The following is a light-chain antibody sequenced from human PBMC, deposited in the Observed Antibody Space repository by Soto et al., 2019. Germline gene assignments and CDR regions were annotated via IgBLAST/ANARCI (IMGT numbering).Light chain of an antibody. CDR3: MQASHWPWT. V-gene: IGKV2-30*02. Sequence: DVVMTQSPLSLPVTLGQPASISCRSSQSLVHSDGNTYLSWFQQRPGQSPRRLVYKVSTRDSGVPGRFSGSGSGTDFTLKISRVEAEDVVVYYCMQASHWPWTFGRETKVE. J-gene: IGKJ1*01. CDR2: KVS. CDR1: QSLVHSDGNTY.